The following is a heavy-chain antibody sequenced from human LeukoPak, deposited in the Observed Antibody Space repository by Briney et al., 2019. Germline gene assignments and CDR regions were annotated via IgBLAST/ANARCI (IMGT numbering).Heavy chain of an antibody. CDR1: GFTFSSYG. CDR3: AKDPGYSGTDAFDI. D-gene: IGHD5-18*01. CDR2: ISYDGSNK. V-gene: IGHV3-30*18. Sequence: GGSLRLSCAASGFTFSSYGMHWVRQAPGKGLEWVAVISYDGSNKYYADSVKGRFTISRDNSKNTLYLQMNSLRAEDTAVYYCAKDPGYSGTDAFDIWGQGTMVTVSS. J-gene: IGHJ3*02.